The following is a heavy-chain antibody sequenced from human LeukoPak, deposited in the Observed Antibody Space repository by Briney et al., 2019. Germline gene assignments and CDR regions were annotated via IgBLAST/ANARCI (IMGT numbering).Heavy chain of an antibody. D-gene: IGHD3-22*01. Sequence: SETLSLTCTVSGGSISSYYWSWLRQPPGKGLEWIGYIYYSGSTNYNPSLTSRVTISVDTSKNQFSLKLSSVTAADTAVYYCAREAYDSSGYYYWFDPWGQGTLVTVSS. CDR2: IYYSGST. V-gene: IGHV4-59*01. J-gene: IGHJ5*02. CDR3: AREAYDSSGYYYWFDP. CDR1: GGSISSYY.